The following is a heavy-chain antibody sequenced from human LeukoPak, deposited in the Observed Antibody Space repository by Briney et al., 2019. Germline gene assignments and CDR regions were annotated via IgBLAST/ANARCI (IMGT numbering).Heavy chain of an antibody. CDR2: IYTSGST. V-gene: IGHV4-4*07. CDR1: GGSISSYY. J-gene: IGHJ6*03. CDR3: ARGGPLRHQYYYGSGSYSYYYYMDV. D-gene: IGHD3-10*01. Sequence: PSETLSLTCTVSGGSISSYYWSWIRQPAGKGLEWIGRIYTSGSTNYNPSLKSRVTMSVDTSKNQFSLKLSSVTAADTAVYYCARGGPLRHQYYYGSGSYSYYYYMDVWGKGTTVTVSS.